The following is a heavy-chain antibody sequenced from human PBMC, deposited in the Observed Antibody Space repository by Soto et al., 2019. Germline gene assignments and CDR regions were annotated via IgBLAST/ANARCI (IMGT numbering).Heavy chain of an antibody. CDR1: GFTFSSYA. J-gene: IGHJ4*02. V-gene: IGHV3-23*01. D-gene: IGHD3-10*01. Sequence: GGSLRLSCAASGFTFSSYAMSWVRQAPGKGLEWVSAISVSGGSTYYADSVNGRFTISRDNSKNTLYLQMNSLRAEDTAVYYCANLMVRGVIDDYWGQGTLVTVSS. CDR2: ISVSGGST. CDR3: ANLMVRGVIDDY.